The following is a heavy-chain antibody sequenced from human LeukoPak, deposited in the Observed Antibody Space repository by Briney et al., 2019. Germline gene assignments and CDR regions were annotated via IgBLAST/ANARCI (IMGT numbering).Heavy chain of an antibody. CDR3: TRELLPMTTGLNGY. J-gene: IGHJ4*02. D-gene: IGHD4-17*01. Sequence: GGSLTLSCAASGFTFGDYAMSWVRQAPGKGLEWVGFIRSKAYGGTTEYAASVKGRFTISRDDSKSIAYLQMNSLKTEDTAVYYCTRELLPMTTGLNGYWGQGTLVTVSS. CDR2: IRSKAYGGTT. V-gene: IGHV3-49*04. CDR1: GFTFGDYA.